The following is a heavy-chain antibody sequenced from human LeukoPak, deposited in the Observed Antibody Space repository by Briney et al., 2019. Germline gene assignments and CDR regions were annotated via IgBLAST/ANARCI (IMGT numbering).Heavy chain of an antibody. CDR3: AKGSSSWYFDY. J-gene: IGHJ4*02. D-gene: IGHD6-6*01. CDR2: INWNGGST. V-gene: IGHV3-20*04. CDR1: GFTFSSYA. Sequence: GGSLRLSCAASGFTFSSYAMSWVRQAPGKGLEWVSRINWNGGSTGYEESVKGRFTISRDNAKNSLYLQMNSLRAEDTAVYYCAKGSSSWYFDYWGQGTLVTVSS.